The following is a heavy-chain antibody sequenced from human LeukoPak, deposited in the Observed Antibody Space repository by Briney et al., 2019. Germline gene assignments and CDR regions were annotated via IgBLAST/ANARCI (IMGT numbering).Heavy chain of an antibody. D-gene: IGHD3-9*01. Sequence: SETLSLTCTVSGGSISSSSYYWGWLRQPPGKGLEWIGSIYYSGSTYYNPSLKSRVTISVDTSKNQFSLKLSSVTAADTAVYYCARDYDILTGYVSLLPLHAFDIWGQGTMVTVSS. CDR2: IYYSGST. V-gene: IGHV4-39*07. CDR1: GGSISSSSYY. J-gene: IGHJ3*02. CDR3: ARDYDILTGYVSLLPLHAFDI.